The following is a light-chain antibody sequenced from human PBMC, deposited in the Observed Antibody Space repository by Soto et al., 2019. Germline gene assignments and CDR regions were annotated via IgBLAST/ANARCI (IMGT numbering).Light chain of an antibody. CDR2: KAS. J-gene: IGKJ3*01. V-gene: IGKV1-5*03. CDR3: QQYNNWPPVT. Sequence: DIQMTQSPSTLSAFVGGRVTITCRASQSISNWLAWYQQKPGKAPKLLIYKASSLESGVPSRFSGNGSETEFTLTISSLQPDDFATYYCQQYNNWPPVTFGPGTKVDIK. CDR1: QSISNW.